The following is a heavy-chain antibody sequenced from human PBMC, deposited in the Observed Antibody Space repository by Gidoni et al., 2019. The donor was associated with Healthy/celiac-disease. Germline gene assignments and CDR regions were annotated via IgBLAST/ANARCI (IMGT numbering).Heavy chain of an antibody. V-gene: IGHV3-33*01. Sequence: QVQLVESGGGVVQTGRSLRLSCAASGFTFSSYGMHLVRQAPGKGLEWVAVIWYDGSNKYYADSVKGRFTISRDNSKNTLYLQMNSLRAEDTAVYYCARDLLRYSSSWMFDYWGQGTLVTVSS. CDR2: IWYDGSNK. CDR3: ARDLLRYSSSWMFDY. CDR1: GFTFSSYG. J-gene: IGHJ4*02. D-gene: IGHD6-13*01.